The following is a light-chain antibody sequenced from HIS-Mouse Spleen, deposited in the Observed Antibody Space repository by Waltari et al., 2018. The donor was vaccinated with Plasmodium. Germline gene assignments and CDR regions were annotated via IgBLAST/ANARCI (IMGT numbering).Light chain of an antibody. J-gene: IGLJ3*02. Sequence: SYELTQPPSVSVSPGQTARITCPGDELPNKFAYWYQQKSGQAPVLVIYEDSKRPSGIPERFSGSSSGTMATLTISGAQVEDEADYYCYSTDSSGNHRVFGGGTKLTVL. CDR2: EDS. CDR3: YSTDSSGNHRV. CDR1: ELPNKF. V-gene: IGLV3-10*01.